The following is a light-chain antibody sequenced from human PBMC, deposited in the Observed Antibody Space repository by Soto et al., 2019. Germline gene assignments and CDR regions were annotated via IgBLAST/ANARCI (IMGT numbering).Light chain of an antibody. J-gene: IGKJ2*01. CDR2: AAS. Sequence: EIVLTQSPGTLSLSPGERATLSCRASQSVSSSFLAWYQQKPGQAPRLLIYAASSRATGIPDRFSGSGSGTDFPLTISRLEPEDFAMYYCQQYGSSPPMYTFGQGTKLEIK. CDR1: QSVSSSF. V-gene: IGKV3-20*01. CDR3: QQYGSSPPMYT.